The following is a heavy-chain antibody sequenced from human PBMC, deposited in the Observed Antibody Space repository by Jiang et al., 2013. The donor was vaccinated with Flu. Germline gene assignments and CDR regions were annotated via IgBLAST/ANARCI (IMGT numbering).Heavy chain of an antibody. Sequence: SGVGVGWIRQPPGKALEWLALIYWDDDKRYSPSLKSRLTITKDTSKNQVVLTMTNMDPVDTATYYCAHIIEEYSSSSPFDYWGQGTLVTVSS. CDR1: SGVG. V-gene: IGHV2-5*02. D-gene: IGHD6-6*01. CDR2: IYWDDDK. J-gene: IGHJ4*02. CDR3: AHIIEEYSSSSPFDY.